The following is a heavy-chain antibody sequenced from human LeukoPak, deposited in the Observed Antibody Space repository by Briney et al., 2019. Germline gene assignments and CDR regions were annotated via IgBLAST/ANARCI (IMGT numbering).Heavy chain of an antibody. CDR1: GYSISRGYY. CDR3: ARHNRITMIKVGWFDP. J-gene: IGHJ5*02. V-gene: IGHV4-38-2*02. Sequence: SETLSLTCTVSGYSISRGYYWGWIRQPPGKGLEWIGSIYYSGSTYYNPSLKSRVTISVDTSKNQFSLKLSSVTAADTAVYYCARHNRITMIKVGWFDPWGQGTLVTVSS. CDR2: IYYSGST. D-gene: IGHD3-22*01.